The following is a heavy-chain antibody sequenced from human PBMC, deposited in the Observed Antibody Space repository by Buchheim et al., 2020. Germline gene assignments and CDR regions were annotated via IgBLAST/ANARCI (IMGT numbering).Heavy chain of an antibody. J-gene: IGHJ4*02. CDR2: IWYDGSNK. Sequence: QVQLVESGGGVVQPGRSLRLSCAASGFTFSSYGMHWVRQAPGKGLEWVAVIWYDGSNKYYADSVKGRFTISRDNSKNTLYLQMNSLRAEDMAVYYCARGPMATNFYYFDYWGQGTL. CDR1: GFTFSSYG. CDR3: ARGPMATNFYYFDY. D-gene: IGHD5-24*01. V-gene: IGHV3-33*01.